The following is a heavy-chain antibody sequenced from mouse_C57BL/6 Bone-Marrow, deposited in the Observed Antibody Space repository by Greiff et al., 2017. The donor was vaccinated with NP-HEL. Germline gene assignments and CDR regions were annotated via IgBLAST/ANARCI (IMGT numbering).Heavy chain of an antibody. Sequence: EVKLQESGPELVKPGASVKISCKASGYSFTDYNMNWVKQSNGKSLEWIGVINPNYGTTSYNQKFKGKAILTVDQSSSTAYMQLNSLTSEDSAVYYCASDPYYGSLYWYFDVWGTGTTVTVSS. D-gene: IGHD1-1*01. CDR3: ASDPYYGSLYWYFDV. J-gene: IGHJ1*03. CDR1: GYSFTDYN. CDR2: INPNYGTT. V-gene: IGHV1-39*01.